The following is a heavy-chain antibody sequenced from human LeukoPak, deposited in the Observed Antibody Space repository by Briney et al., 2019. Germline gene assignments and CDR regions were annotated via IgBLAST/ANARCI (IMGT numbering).Heavy chain of an antibody. D-gene: IGHD4-17*01. CDR2: INPNSGGT. V-gene: IGHV1-2*06. J-gene: IGHJ4*02. Sequence: ASVKVSCKASGYTFTSYDINWVRQATGQGLEWMGRINPNSGGTNYAQKFQGRVTMTRDTSISTAYMELSRLRSDDTAVYYCARVDGDYVDYWGQGTLVTVSS. CDR3: ARVDGDYVDY. CDR1: GYTFTSYD.